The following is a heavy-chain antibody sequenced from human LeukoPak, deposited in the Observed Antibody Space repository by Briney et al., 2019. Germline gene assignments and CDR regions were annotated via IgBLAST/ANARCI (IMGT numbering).Heavy chain of an antibody. CDR1: GFTISSYS. CDR2: ISSSSSYI. J-gene: IGHJ4*01. D-gene: IGHD2/OR15-2a*01. CDR3: ARDSTHFYY. V-gene: IGHV3-21*01. Sequence: PGGSLSLSCAVSGFTISSYSMNWVRQAPGKGLEWVSSISSSSSYIYYADSVKGRFTISTDNAKNSLYLQMNSLRAEDTAVYYCARDSTHFYYWGQGTLVTVSS.